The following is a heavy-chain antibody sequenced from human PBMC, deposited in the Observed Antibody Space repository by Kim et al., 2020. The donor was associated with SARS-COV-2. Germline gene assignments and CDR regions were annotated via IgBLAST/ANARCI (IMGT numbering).Heavy chain of an antibody. D-gene: IGHD6-6*01. CDR3: AREGAARAPDY. V-gene: IGHV1-18*01. Sequence: NEAQKLQGRVTMTTDTATSTAYMELRSLRSDDTAVYYCAREGAARAPDYWGQGTLVTVSS. J-gene: IGHJ4*02.